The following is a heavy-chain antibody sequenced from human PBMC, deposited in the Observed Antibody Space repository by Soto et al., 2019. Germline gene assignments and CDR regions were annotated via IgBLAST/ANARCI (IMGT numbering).Heavy chain of an antibody. CDR3: ARESGGATATLDYYYFYMDV. CDR2: INPNGGVT. J-gene: IGHJ6*03. D-gene: IGHD5-12*01. Sequence: QVQLVQSGAEVRKPGASVTFSCRSSGDSFNDYYIHWVRQAPGQGFEWMGWINPNGGVTKYAQKFQGWVSMTRDTSIRTVYMQLSRLRSDDTAVYYCARESGGATATLDYYYFYMDVWGTGTTVTVSS. CDR1: GDSFNDYY. V-gene: IGHV1-2*04.